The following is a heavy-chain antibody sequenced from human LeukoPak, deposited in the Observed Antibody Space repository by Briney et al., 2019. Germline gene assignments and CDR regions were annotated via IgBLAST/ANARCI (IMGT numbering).Heavy chain of an antibody. CDR1: GASISSSSDY. Sequence: SETLSLTCTVSGASISSSSDYWGWIRQPPGKGLEWIGSIFYSGSTYYNPSLKSRVTISVDTSRNQFSLKLTSVTAADTAMYYCARDPYYYGPGSYSPLDYWGHGTLVTVSS. J-gene: IGHJ4*01. D-gene: IGHD3-10*01. V-gene: IGHV4-39*07. CDR3: ARDPYYYGPGSYSPLDY. CDR2: IFYSGST.